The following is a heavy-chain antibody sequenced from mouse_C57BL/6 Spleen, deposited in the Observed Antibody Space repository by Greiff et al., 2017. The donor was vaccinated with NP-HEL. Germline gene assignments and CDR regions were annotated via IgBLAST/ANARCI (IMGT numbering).Heavy chain of an antibody. CDR3: ARSEGSGWFAY. V-gene: IGHV1-64*01. D-gene: IGHD3-2*02. Sequence: QVQLQQPGAELVKPGASVKLSCKASGYTFTSYWMHWVKQRPGQGLEWIGMIHPNSGSTNYNEKFKSKATLTVDKSSSTAYMQLSSLTSEDSAVYYCARSEGSGWFAYWGQGTLVTVSA. CDR1: GYTFTSYW. CDR2: IHPNSGST. J-gene: IGHJ3*01.